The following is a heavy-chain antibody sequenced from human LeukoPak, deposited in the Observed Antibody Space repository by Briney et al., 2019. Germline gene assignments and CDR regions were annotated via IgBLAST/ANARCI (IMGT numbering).Heavy chain of an antibody. J-gene: IGHJ4*02. CDR1: GGSFSGYY. CDR3: AMLYYYDSSGTGGY. CDR2: INHSGST. Sequence: SETLSLTCAVYGGSFSGYYWSWIRQPPGKGLEWIGEINHSGSTNYNPSLKSRVTISVDTSKNQFSLKLSSVTAADTAVYYCAMLYYYDSSGTGGYWGQGTLVTVSS. V-gene: IGHV4-34*01. D-gene: IGHD3-22*01.